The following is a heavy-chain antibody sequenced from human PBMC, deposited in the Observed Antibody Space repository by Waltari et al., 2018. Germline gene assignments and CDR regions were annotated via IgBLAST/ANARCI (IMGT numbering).Heavy chain of an antibody. CDR1: GFTFSSYG. D-gene: IGHD3-22*01. CDR2: IWDDGSRK. Sequence: QVQLVESGGGVVQPGRSLRLSCAASGFTFSSYGMHWVRQAPGKGVGGGAVIWDDGSRKYYADAGKGRFTISRDNSKNTLYLQMNSLRAEDTAMYYCAKGGHYDSSGYHDYWGQGTLVTVSS. CDR3: AKGGHYDSSGYHDY. J-gene: IGHJ4*02. V-gene: IGHV3-30*18.